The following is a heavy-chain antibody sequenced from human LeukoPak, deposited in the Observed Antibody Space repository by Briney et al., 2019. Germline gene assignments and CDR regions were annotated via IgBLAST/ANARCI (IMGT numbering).Heavy chain of an antibody. Sequence: GGSLRLSCAASGFTFDDYGMSWVRQAPGKGLEWVSGINWNGGSTGYADSVKGRFTISRDNAKNSLYLQMNSLRAEDTALYYCARDRDYGGNDYFDYWGQGTLLTVSS. CDR2: INWNGGST. CDR1: GFTFDDYG. J-gene: IGHJ4*02. V-gene: IGHV3-20*04. D-gene: IGHD4-23*01. CDR3: ARDRDYGGNDYFDY.